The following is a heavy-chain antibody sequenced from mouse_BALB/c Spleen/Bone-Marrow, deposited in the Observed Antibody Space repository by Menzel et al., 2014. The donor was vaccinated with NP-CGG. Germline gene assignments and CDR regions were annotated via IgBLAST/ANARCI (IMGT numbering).Heavy chain of an antibody. D-gene: IGHD2-1*01. CDR1: GYAFSSYW. CDR3: AFGNYDFDY. V-gene: IGHV1-80*01. Sequence: QVQLKQSGAELVRPGSSVKISCKAPGYAFSSYWMNWVKQRPGQGLEWIGQIYPGDGDTNYSGKFKGKATLTADESSSTAYMQLSSLTSEDSAVYFCAFGNYDFDYWGQGTTLTVSS. J-gene: IGHJ2*01. CDR2: IYPGDGDT.